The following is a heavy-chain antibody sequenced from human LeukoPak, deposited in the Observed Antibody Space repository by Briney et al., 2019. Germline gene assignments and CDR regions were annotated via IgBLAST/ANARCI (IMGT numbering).Heavy chain of an antibody. V-gene: IGHV1-18*01. CDR3: ARWDYYDSRTFDI. CDR1: GYTFTSYG. J-gene: IGHJ3*02. Sequence: ASVKVSCKASGYTFTSYGISWVRQAPGQGLEWMGWISIYNGKINYAQKFQGRVTMTTDTSTSTAYMELRSLRSDGTAVYYCARWDYYDSRTFDIWGQGTMVTVS. D-gene: IGHD3-22*01. CDR2: ISIYNGKI.